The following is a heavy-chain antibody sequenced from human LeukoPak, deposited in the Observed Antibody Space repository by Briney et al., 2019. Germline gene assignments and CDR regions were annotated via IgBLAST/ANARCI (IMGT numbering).Heavy chain of an antibody. CDR2: IYHSGST. Sequence: SETLSLTCAVSGGSISSGGYSWSRIRQPPGKGLEWIVYIYHSGSTYYNPALKSRVTMTVDRSKNQFSLKLSSVTAADTAEYYCASLSSSWYRWDYWGQGTLVTVSS. CDR1: GGSISSGGYS. D-gene: IGHD6-13*01. V-gene: IGHV4-30-2*01. J-gene: IGHJ4*02. CDR3: ASLSSSWYRWDY.